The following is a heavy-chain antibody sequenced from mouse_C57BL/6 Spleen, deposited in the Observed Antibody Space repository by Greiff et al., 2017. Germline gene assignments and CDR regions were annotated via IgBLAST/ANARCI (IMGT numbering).Heavy chain of an antibody. CDR3: ARGAPWFAY. CDR1: GYTFTSYW. CDR2: IDPADSYT. J-gene: IGHJ3*01. V-gene: IGHV1-50*01. Sequence: QVQLQQPGAELVKPGASVKLSCKASGYTFTSYWMQWVKQRPGQGLEWIGEIDPADSYTNYNQKFKGKATLTVDTSSSTACMQLSSLTSEDSAVYYCARGAPWFAYWGQGTLVTVSA.